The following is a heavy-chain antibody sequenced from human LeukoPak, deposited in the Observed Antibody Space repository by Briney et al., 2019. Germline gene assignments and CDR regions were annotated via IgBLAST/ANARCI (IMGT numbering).Heavy chain of an antibody. V-gene: IGHV3-74*01. J-gene: IGHJ5*02. CDR3: ARTGIAARPTVWFDP. D-gene: IGHD6-6*01. CDR1: GFTFSSYW. Sequence: GGSLRLSCAASGFTFSSYWMHWVRQAPGKGLVWVSHINSDGCSTNYADSVKGRFTISRDNAKNTLYLQMNSLRAEDTAVYYCARTGIAARPTVWFDPWGQGTLVTVSS. CDR2: INSDGCST.